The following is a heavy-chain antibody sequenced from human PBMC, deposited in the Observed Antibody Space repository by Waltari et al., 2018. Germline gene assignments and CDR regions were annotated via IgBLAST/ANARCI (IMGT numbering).Heavy chain of an antibody. CDR2: ISGSAGCT. CDR1: GFNFGNYA. D-gene: IGHD1-1*01. CDR3: AKGGVSWNVRDGFDS. V-gene: IGHV3-23*01. J-gene: IGHJ4*02. Sequence: EVQLLESGGGWVQPGGSLRLSGAASGFNFGNYAMIWVRQAPGKGREGITLISGSAGCTQYADAVRGRFTICRDNSKNMLYLQMSSLRVEDTAINYWAKGGVSWNVRDGFDSWGQGTPVTVSS.